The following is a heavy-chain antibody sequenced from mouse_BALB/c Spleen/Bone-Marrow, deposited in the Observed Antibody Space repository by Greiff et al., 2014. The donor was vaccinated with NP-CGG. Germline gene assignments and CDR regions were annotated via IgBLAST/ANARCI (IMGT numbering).Heavy chain of an antibody. D-gene: IGHD1-1*01. J-gene: IGHJ3*01. CDR1: GYAFSRSW. CDR3: AGSTPLAY. V-gene: IGHV1-80*01. CDR2: IYPGDDDT. Sequence: VQVVESGAELVWPGSSVKISCKASGYAFSRSWMNWVRQRPGQGLEWIGQIYPGDDDTNYSGKFKGRATLTADKSSGTAYMQLSSLTSEDSAVYFCAGSTPLAYWGQGTLVTVSA.